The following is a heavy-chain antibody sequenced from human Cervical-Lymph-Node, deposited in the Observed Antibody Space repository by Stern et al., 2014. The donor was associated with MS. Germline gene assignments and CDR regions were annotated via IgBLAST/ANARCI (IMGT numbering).Heavy chain of an antibody. CDR2: IIPFLNTA. J-gene: IGHJ4*02. V-gene: IGHV1-69*06. D-gene: IGHD5-12*01. CDR1: GGTFSTHP. CDR3: ASSLVSSGH. Sequence: VQLVQSGAEVKKPGSSVKVSCKSSGGTFSTHPITWVRQAPGQGLEWMVGIIPFLNTANYAQKFQGRITITADKSTGTIYMEISSLRSDDTAVYYCASSLVSSGHWGQGTLVTVSS.